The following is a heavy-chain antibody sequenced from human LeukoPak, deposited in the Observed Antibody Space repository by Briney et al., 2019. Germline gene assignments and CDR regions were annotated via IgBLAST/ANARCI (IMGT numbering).Heavy chain of an antibody. Sequence: SETLSLTCTVSGGSISSSSYYWSWIRQPPGKGLEWIAYIYYSGSTKYNPSLKSRVTISVDTSKNQFSLKLSSVTAADTAVYYCARHQVTAPGFDYWGQGALVTVSS. J-gene: IGHJ4*02. V-gene: IGHV4-61*05. CDR1: GGSISSSSYY. CDR2: IYYSGST. D-gene: IGHD2-21*02. CDR3: ARHQVTAPGFDY.